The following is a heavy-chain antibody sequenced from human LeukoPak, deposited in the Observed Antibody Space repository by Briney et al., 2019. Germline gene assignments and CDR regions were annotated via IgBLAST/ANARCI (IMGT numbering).Heavy chain of an antibody. Sequence: PGRSLRLSCAASGFTVSSNYMSWVRQAPGKGLEWVSVIYSGGSTYYADSVKGRFTISRDNSKNTLYLQMNSLRAEDTAVYYCARDRYYYDSSGYYYSDYWGQGTLVTVSS. CDR1: GFTVSSNY. V-gene: IGHV3-66*01. J-gene: IGHJ4*02. CDR2: IYSGGST. CDR3: ARDRYYYDSSGYYYSDY. D-gene: IGHD3-22*01.